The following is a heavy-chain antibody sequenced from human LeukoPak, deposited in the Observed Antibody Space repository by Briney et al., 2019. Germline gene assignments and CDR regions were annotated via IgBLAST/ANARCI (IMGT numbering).Heavy chain of an antibody. Sequence: GGSLRLSCAASGFTFRSYWMYWVRQAPGKGLVGVSRIDSGGSSTIYADPVKGRFTISRDNAKNMLYLQMNSLRVEDTAVYYCARDTGTWGQGALVTVSS. CDR1: GFTFRSYW. CDR2: IDSGGSST. D-gene: IGHD3-10*01. V-gene: IGHV3-74*01. CDR3: ARDTGT. J-gene: IGHJ5*02.